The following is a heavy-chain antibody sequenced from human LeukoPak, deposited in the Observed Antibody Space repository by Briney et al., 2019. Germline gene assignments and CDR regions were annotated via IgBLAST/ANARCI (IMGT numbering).Heavy chain of an antibody. J-gene: IGHJ5*02. CDR1: GFTFDDYA. CDR3: AKGYCTNGVCYDDWFDP. Sequence: GRSLRLSCAASGFTFDDYAMHWVRQAPGKGLEWVSGISWNSGSIGYADSVKGRFTISRDNAKNSLYLHMNSLRAEDTALYYCAKGYCTNGVCYDDWFDPWGQGTLVTVSS. D-gene: IGHD2-8*01. V-gene: IGHV3-9*01. CDR2: ISWNSGSI.